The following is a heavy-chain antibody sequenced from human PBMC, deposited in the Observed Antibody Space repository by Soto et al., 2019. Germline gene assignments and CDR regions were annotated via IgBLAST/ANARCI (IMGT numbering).Heavy chain of an antibody. CDR1: GGSISSGDYY. V-gene: IGHV4-30-4*01. CDR2: IYYSGST. J-gene: IGHJ5*02. D-gene: IGHD6-19*01. CDR3: ARERPDGCRLDP. Sequence: QVQLQESGPGLVKPSQTLSLTCTVSGGSISSGDYYWSWIRQPPGKGLEWIGYIYYSGSTYYNPSLQSRVTISVDTSKNQFSLRLSSVTAADTAAYYCARERPDGCRLDPWGQGTLVTVSS.